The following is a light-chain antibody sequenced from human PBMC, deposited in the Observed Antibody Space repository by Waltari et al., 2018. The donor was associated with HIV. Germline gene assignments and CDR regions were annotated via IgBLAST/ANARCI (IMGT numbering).Light chain of an antibody. V-gene: IGKV3-20*01. CDR1: QSIDGSY. Sequence: EIVLTQSPGTLSLSPGERATLSCRTSQSIDGSYLAWYQQKPGQAPRLLIYGATRRATGDPDRFSGSGAGTDFSLTISRLEPEDFAVYYCQHYSKSPTWTFGQGTKVEIK. CDR3: QHYSKSPTWT. CDR2: GAT. J-gene: IGKJ1*01.